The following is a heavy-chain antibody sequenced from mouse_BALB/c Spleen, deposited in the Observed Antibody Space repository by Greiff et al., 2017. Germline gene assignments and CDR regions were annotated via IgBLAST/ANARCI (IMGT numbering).Heavy chain of an antibody. Sequence: EVKLMESGAELVRSGASVKLSCTASGFNIKDYYMHWVKQRPEQGLEWIGWIDPENGDTEYAPKFQGKATMTADTSSNTAYLQLSSLTSEDTAVYYCNVDSSGYGFAYWGQGTLVTVSA. J-gene: IGHJ3*01. CDR1: GFNIKDYY. CDR2: IDPENGDT. V-gene: IGHV14-4*02. CDR3: NVDSSGYGFAY. D-gene: IGHD3-2*01.